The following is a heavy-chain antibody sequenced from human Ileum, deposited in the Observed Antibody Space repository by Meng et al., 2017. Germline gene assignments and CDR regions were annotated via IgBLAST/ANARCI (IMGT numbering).Heavy chain of an antibody. CDR1: GDSVPSYIGA. CDR3: AGKDWGEGLDF. V-gene: IGHV6-1*01. CDR2: TYYRSRWYN. Sequence: HAHLQQSGPVLENPSHTLPLPCAISGDSVPSYIGAWNWIRQSPSRGLEWVGRTYYRSRWYNNYAVSVKSRITINPDTSKNQFSLQLNSVTPDDTAVYYCAGKDWGEGLDFWDQGTLVTVSS. D-gene: IGHD7-27*01. J-gene: IGHJ4*02.